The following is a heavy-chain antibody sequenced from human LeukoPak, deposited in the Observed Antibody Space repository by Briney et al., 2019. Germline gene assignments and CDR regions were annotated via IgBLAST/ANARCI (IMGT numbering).Heavy chain of an antibody. CDR1: GGXISSYY. CDR3: ARDPSTFYFDY. J-gene: IGHJ4*02. Sequence: SETLSLACTVSGGXISSYYWSWIRQPPGKGREWIGYIYSSGNTDYNPSLKSRVTISVDTSKSQFSLKLSSVTAADTAIYYCARDPSTFYFDYWGQGALVTVSS. V-gene: IGHV4-59*01. CDR2: IYSSGNT.